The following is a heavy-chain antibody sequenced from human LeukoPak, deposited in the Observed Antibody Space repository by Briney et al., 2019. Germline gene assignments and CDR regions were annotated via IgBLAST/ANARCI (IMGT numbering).Heavy chain of an antibody. CDR2: ISGSGGST. V-gene: IGHV3-23*01. CDR1: GFTFSSYG. CDR3: AKFSWEASYYYMDV. Sequence: GGSLRLSCAASGFTFSSYGMSWVRQAPGKGLEWVSAISGSGGSTYYADSVKGRFTISRDNSKNTLYLQMNSLRAEDTAVYYCAKFSWEASYYYMDVWGKGTTVTISS. J-gene: IGHJ6*03. D-gene: IGHD1-26*01.